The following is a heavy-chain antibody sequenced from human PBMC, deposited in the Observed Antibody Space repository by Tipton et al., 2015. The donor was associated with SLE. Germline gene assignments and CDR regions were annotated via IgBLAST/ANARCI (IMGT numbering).Heavy chain of an antibody. V-gene: IGHV3-30-3*01. CDR1: GFTFSSYA. D-gene: IGHD6-13*01. CDR3: ARGKSIAATGTKDF. CDR2: ISYDGSNK. Sequence: SLRLSCAASGFTFSSYAMHRVRQPPGKGLEWVAVISYDGSNKYYADSVKGRFTIPRDNSKNTLYLQMNSLRAEDTAVYYCARGKSIAATGTKDFWGQGTLVTVSS. J-gene: IGHJ4*02.